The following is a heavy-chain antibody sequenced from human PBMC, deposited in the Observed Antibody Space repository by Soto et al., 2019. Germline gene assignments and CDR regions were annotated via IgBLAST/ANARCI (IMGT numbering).Heavy chain of an antibody. CDR3: ARGAMASLYFIDV. V-gene: IGHV3-13*01. CDR1: GFTFSSYD. CDR2: IGTTGDT. D-gene: IGHD2-2*01. J-gene: IGHJ6*03. Sequence: EVQLVESGGGLVQPGGSLRLYCAASGFTFSSYDMHWVRQATGKGLEWVSTIGTTGDTYYPGSVKGRFTISRENAKNSLYLQMNSLRAGDTAVYFCARGAMASLYFIDVLGKGTTVTVSS.